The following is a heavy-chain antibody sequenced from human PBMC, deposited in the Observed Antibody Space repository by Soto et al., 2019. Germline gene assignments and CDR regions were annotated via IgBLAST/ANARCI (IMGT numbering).Heavy chain of an antibody. J-gene: IGHJ4*02. CDR2: ISSGGSTI. CDR3: ARYRAVAAPRYFDY. CDR1: GFTFSDYY. V-gene: IGHV3-11*01. D-gene: IGHD6-19*01. Sequence: QVQLVESGGGLVKPGGSLRLSCAVSGFTFSDYYMSWIRQAPGKGLEWVSYISSGGSTIYYADSVKGRFTISRDNAKNSRYLQMNSLRDEDTAMYYCARYRAVAAPRYFDYWCEGTLVTVSS.